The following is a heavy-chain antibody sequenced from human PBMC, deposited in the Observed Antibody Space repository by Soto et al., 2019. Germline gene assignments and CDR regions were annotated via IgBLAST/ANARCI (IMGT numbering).Heavy chain of an antibody. CDR2: ITGSGGST. CDR3: AKDRYGDYGGIDY. D-gene: IGHD4-17*01. Sequence: GGSLRLSCAASGFTFSTYAMIWVRQAPGKGLEWVSVITGSGGSTYYAGSVKGRFTISRDTSKNTLFLQMNSLRAEDTAVYYCAKDRYGDYGGIDYWGQGTMVTVSS. CDR1: GFTFSTYA. V-gene: IGHV3-23*01. J-gene: IGHJ4*02.